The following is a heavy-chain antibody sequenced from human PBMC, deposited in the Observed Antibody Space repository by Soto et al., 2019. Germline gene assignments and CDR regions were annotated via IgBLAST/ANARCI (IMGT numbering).Heavy chain of an antibody. CDR2: ISSSGSTI. CDR1: GFTFSSYE. Sequence: EVQLVESGGGLVQPGGSLRLSCAASGFTFSSYEMNWVRQAPGKGLEWVSYISSSGSTIYYADSVKGRFTISRDNAKNSLYLQMNSLRAEDTAVYYCARDPPYSETAHPNLAFRYWGQGTLVTVSS. D-gene: IGHD6-13*01. J-gene: IGHJ4*02. CDR3: ARDPPYSETAHPNLAFRY. V-gene: IGHV3-48*03.